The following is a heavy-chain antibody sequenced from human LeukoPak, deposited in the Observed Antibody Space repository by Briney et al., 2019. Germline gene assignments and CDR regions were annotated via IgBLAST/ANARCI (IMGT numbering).Heavy chain of an antibody. CDR2: ISGSGGTT. CDR1: GFTFTTYA. V-gene: IGHV3-23*01. J-gene: IGHJ4*02. Sequence: PGGSLRLSCAASGFTFTTYAMSWVRQAPGKGLEWVSAISGSGGTTYYADSVKGRFTISRDNSKNTLYLQMNSLRAEDTAVYYCAKDLRWEPVYWGQGTLVTVSS. CDR3: AKDLRWEPVY. D-gene: IGHD4-23*01.